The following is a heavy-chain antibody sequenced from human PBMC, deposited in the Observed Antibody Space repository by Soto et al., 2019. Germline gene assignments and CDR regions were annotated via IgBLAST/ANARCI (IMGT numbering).Heavy chain of an antibody. D-gene: IGHD5-12*01. CDR1: GDSVSIYSGA. CDR2: TYYRSKWYY. V-gene: IGHV6-1*01. J-gene: IGHJ4*02. CDR3: ANDPGYNLDY. Sequence: HVQLQQSGPGLVKPSQTLSLTCVISGDSVSIYSGAWNWIRQSPSRGLEWLGRTYYRSKWYYDYAESVKSRIIISVDTSNNQFSLQLNSVTPEDAAVYYSANDPGYNLDYWGQVIQVTVSS.